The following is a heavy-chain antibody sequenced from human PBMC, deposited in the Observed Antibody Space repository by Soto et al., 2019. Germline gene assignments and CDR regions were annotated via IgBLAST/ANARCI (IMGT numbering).Heavy chain of an antibody. V-gene: IGHV1-69*12. J-gene: IGHJ4*02. Sequence: VNLVQSGAEVKKPGSSVKVSCKASGGTFSSYAISWVRQAPGQGLEWMGGIIPIFGTANYAQKFQGRVTVTADDTTSTAYMELSNLRSEDKAVYYCAREIVEHTFGYWGQGTLGTVSS. CDR3: AREIVEHTFGY. CDR2: IIPIFGTA. CDR1: GGTFSSYA. D-gene: IGHD2-15*01.